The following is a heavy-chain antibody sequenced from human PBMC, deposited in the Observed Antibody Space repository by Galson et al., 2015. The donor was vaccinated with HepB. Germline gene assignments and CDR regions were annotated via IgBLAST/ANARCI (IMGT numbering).Heavy chain of an antibody. CDR3: ARGHYGMDV. V-gene: IGHV3-23*01. J-gene: IGHJ6*02. CDR1: GFTFSSYA. CDR2: ISGSGGST. Sequence: SLRLSCAASGFTFSSYAMSWVRQAPGKGLEWVSAISGSGGSTYYADSVKGRFTISRDNAKSSLWLQMNSLRAEDTAVYHCARGHYGMDVWGQGTTVTVSS.